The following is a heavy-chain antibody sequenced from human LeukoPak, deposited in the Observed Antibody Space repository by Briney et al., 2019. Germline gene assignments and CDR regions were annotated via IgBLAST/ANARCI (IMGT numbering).Heavy chain of an antibody. Sequence: PGASVKVSCKASGYTFTGYYMHWVRQAPGQGLEWMGRINPNSGGTNYAQKFQGRVTMTRDTSISTAYMELSRLRSDDTAVYYCAREHIAVAGCFDYWGQGTLVTVSS. CDR2: INPNSGGT. D-gene: IGHD6-19*01. CDR3: AREHIAVAGCFDY. CDR1: GYTFTGYY. J-gene: IGHJ4*02. V-gene: IGHV1-2*06.